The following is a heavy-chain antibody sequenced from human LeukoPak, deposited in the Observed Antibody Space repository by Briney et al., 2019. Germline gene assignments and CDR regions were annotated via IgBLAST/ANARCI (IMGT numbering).Heavy chain of an antibody. V-gene: IGHV3-33*01. J-gene: IGHJ4*02. Sequence: PGGSLRLSCAASGFTFSSYGMHWVRQAPGKGLEWVAVIWYDGSNKYYADSVKGRFTISKDNSKNTLYLQMNSLRAEDTAVYYCAREGSSSPGPVGYWGQGTLVTVSS. CDR1: GFTFSSYG. CDR2: IWYDGSNK. CDR3: AREGSSSPGPVGY. D-gene: IGHD3-10*01.